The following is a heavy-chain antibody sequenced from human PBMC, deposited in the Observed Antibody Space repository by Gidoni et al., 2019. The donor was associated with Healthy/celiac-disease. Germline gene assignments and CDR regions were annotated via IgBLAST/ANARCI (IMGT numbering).Heavy chain of an antibody. Sequence: EVQLVQSGAEVNKPGESLKTSCRGSGSRFTSYWIGWVRQMPGKGLEWMGIIYPGDSDTRYSPSFQGQVTISADKSISTAYLQWSSLKASDTAMYYCASLNPYGDALRFDPWGQGTLVTVSS. CDR2: IYPGDSDT. V-gene: IGHV5-51*03. D-gene: IGHD4-17*01. J-gene: IGHJ5*02. CDR3: ASLNPYGDALRFDP. CDR1: GSRFTSYW.